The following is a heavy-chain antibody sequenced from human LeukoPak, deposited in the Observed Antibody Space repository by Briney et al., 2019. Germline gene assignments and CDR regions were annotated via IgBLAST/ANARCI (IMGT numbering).Heavy chain of an antibody. J-gene: IGHJ4*02. V-gene: IGHV3-23*01. CDR2: ISGSGGST. D-gene: IGHD6-13*01. CDR1: GFTFSSYA. Sequence: QPGGSLRLSCAASGFTFSSYAMSWVRQAPGKGLEWVSAISGSGGSTYYADSVKGRFTISRDNSKNTLYLQMNSLRAEDTAVYYCASNGGSSSFWADYWGQGTLVTVSS. CDR3: ASNGGSSSFWADY.